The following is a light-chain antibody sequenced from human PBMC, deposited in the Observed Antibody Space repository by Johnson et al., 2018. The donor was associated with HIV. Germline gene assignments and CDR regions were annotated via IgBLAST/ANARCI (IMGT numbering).Light chain of an antibody. V-gene: IGLV1-51*01. J-gene: IGLJ1*01. CDR1: SSNVGSNS. Sequence: QSVLTQPPSVSAAPGQKVTISCSGSSSNVGSNSVSWYRHFPETAPKVLIYDTNKRPSGIPDRFSGSKSGTSATLGITGLQTGDEADYYCGTWESSLIAYVFGTGTKVTVL. CDR3: GTWESSLIAYV. CDR2: DTN.